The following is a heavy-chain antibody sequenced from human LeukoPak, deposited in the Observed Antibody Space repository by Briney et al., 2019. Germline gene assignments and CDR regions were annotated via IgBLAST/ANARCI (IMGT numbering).Heavy chain of an antibody. D-gene: IGHD6-19*01. J-gene: IGHJ4*02. CDR1: GFTFNNFW. CDR3: VRDANSGWSDLDN. Sequence: GGSLRLSCVASGFTFNNFWMNWVRQAPGKGLEWVANLNPDGSEKNYVDSVEGRFTIPRDNARHSLYLQMNNLRAEDSAVYFCVRDANSGWSDLDNWGQGARVTVSS. CDR2: LNPDGSEK. V-gene: IGHV3-7*01.